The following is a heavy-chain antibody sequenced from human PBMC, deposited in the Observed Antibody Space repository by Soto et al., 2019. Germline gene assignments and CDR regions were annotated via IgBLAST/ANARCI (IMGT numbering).Heavy chain of an antibody. CDR2: MNPNSGNT. V-gene: IGHV1-8*01. CDR1: GYTFTSYD. Sequence: GASVKVSCKASGYTFTSYDINWVRQATGQGLEWMGWMNPNSGNTGYAQKFQGRVTMTRNTSISTAYMELSSLRSEDTAVYYCARGSATVYPYYYYGMDVWGKGTTGTVAS. J-gene: IGHJ6*04. D-gene: IGHD1-26*01. CDR3: ARGSATVYPYYYYGMDV.